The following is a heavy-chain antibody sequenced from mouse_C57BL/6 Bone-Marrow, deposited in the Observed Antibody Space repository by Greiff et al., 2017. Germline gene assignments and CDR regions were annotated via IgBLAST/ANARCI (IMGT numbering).Heavy chain of an antibody. CDR1: GYTFTSYW. J-gene: IGHJ3*01. CDR2: IDPSDSYT. Sequence: QVQLQQPGAELVRPGTSVKLSCKASGYTFTSYWMHWVKQRPGQGLEWIGVIDPSDSYTNYNQKFKGKATLTVDTSSSTAYMQLSSLTSEDSAVYDCGGGIYNYEFAYWGQGTLVTVSA. D-gene: IGHD1-3*01. V-gene: IGHV1-59*01. CDR3: GGGIYNYEFAY.